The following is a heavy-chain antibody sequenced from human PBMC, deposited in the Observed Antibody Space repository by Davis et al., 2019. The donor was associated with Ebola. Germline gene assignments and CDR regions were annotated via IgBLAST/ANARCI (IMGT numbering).Heavy chain of an antibody. V-gene: IGHV4-38-2*02. D-gene: IGHD1-1*01. CDR1: GYSISSGYY. CDR3: AGDWNEYYYYGMDV. J-gene: IGHJ6*02. CDR2: IYHSGST. Sequence: MPSETLSLTCTVSGYSISSGYYWGWIRQPPGKGLEWIGSIYHSGSTYYNPSLKSRVTISVDTSKNQFSLKLSSVTAADTAVYYCAGDWNEYYYYGMDVWGQGTTVTVSS.